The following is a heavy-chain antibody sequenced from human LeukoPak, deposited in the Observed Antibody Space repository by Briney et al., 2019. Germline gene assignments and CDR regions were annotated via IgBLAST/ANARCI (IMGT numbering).Heavy chain of an antibody. CDR2: IYTGGST. V-gene: IGHV3-53*01. Sequence: AGSLRLSCVASGFTVSSNYMSWVRQAPGKGLEWVSVIYTGGSTYYADSVKGRFTISRDNSKNTLYLQMNSLRDEDTAVYYCARADYENWFDPWGQGSLVTVSS. CDR1: GFTVSSNY. CDR3: ARADYENWFDP. J-gene: IGHJ5*02. D-gene: IGHD3-22*01.